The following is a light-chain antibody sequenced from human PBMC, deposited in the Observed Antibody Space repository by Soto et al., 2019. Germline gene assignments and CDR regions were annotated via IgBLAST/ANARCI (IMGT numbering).Light chain of an antibody. CDR3: QAWDSSTSNWV. CDR2: QDS. J-gene: IGLJ3*02. Sequence: SYELTQPPSVSVSPGQTASITCSGDKLGDKYACWYQQKPGQSPVLVIYQDSKRPSGIPERFSGSNSGNTATLTISGTQATDEADYYCQAWDSSTSNWVFGGGTKVTVL. V-gene: IGLV3-1*01. CDR1: KLGDKY.